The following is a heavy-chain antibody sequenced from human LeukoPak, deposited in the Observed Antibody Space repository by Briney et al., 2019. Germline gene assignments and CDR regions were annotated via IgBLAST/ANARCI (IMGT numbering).Heavy chain of an antibody. V-gene: IGHV3-21*01. CDR2: ISSSSSYI. CDR1: GFTFSSYS. J-gene: IGHJ4*02. CDR3: ARDNPAGDYFDY. D-gene: IGHD7-27*01. Sequence: GGSLRLSCAASGFTFSSYSMNWVRQAPGKGLEWVSSISSSSSYIYYADSVKGRFTISRDNAKNSLYLQMNSLRAEDTAVYYCARDNPAGDYFDYWGQGTLVTVSS.